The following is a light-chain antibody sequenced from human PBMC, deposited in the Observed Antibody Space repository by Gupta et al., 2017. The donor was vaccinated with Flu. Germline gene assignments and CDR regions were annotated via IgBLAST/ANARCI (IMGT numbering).Light chain of an antibody. CDR2: EVT. CDR3: SSYTSSSTYV. V-gene: IGLV2-18*02. CDR1: SSDIGSYNR. Sequence: QSALTQPPSVSGSPGQSVTLSCTGTSSDIGSYNRVSWYHQPPGTAPKLMIYEVTNRPSGVPNRFSGSKSGNTASLTISGRQAEDEADYYCSSYTSSSTYVFGTGTRVTVL. J-gene: IGLJ1*01.